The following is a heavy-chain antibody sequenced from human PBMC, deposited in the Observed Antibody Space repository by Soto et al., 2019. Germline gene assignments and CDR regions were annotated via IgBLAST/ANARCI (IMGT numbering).Heavy chain of an antibody. CDR3: AKDRHHPQYYYDSSGPPGDY. CDR1: GFTFSSYA. Sequence: PGGSLRLSCEASGFTFSSYAMHWVRQAPGKGLEWVSAISGSGGSTYYADSVKGRFTISRDNSKNTLYLQMNSLRAEDTAVYYCAKDRHHPQYYYDSSGPPGDYWGQGTLVTVSS. CDR2: ISGSGGST. D-gene: IGHD3-22*01. V-gene: IGHV3-23*01. J-gene: IGHJ4*02.